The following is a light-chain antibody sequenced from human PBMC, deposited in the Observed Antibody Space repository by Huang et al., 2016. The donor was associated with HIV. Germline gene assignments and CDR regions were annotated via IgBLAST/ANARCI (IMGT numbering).Light chain of an antibody. J-gene: IGKJ4*01. V-gene: IGKV3-11*01. Sequence: IVLTQSPATLSWYPGERVTLSGRASQSVGKYIAGYQQHPGQSPKLLIYDTSIRATGTPVRFSGSESGTDFTLTISILESEDFAVYYWQQRSSGVTFGGGTKVQVK. CDR2: DTS. CDR3: QQRSSGVT. CDR1: QSVGKY.